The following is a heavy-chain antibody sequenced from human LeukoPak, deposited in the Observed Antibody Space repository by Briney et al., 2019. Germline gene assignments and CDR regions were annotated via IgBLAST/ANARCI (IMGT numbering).Heavy chain of an antibody. V-gene: IGHV4-59*01. Sequence: KSSETLSHTCNVSGGSISSYYWSGIRQPPGKGLEWIGYIYHGGSPNSGTTDYNPSLKSRVTISVDTSKNQFSLRLSSVTAADTAVYYCARVVVSPYGDYEDYWGQGTLVTVSS. CDR1: GGSISSYY. CDR3: ARVVVSPYGDYEDY. CDR2: IYHGGSPNSGTT. J-gene: IGHJ4*02. D-gene: IGHD4-17*01.